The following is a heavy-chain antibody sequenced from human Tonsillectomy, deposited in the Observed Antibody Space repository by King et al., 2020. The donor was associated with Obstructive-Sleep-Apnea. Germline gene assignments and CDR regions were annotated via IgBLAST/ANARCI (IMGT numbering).Heavy chain of an antibody. Sequence: VQLVESGGGVVQPGRSLRLSCAASGFTFSSYAMHWVRQAPGKGLGWVAGISYDGSNKEYADSGKGRFTISRDNSKNTLYLQMNSLRAEDTAVYYCARDRRYDFWSGYYMWGQGTLVTVSS. CDR1: GFTFSSYA. D-gene: IGHD3-3*01. CDR2: ISYDGSNK. V-gene: IGHV3-30*04. J-gene: IGHJ4*02. CDR3: ARDRRYDFWSGYYM.